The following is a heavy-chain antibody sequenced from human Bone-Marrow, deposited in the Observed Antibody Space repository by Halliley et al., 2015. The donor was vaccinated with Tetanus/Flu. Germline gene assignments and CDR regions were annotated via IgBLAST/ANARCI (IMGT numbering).Heavy chain of an antibody. V-gene: IGHV4-59*01. Sequence: WFGYVYSTGDPNYNPPPRGRVTMSVDTSENQFSLKLRSVTAADAAIYYCAREHFTGTVTLRAFDIWGLGTVVTVSS. D-gene: IGHD4-17*01. CDR2: VYSTGDP. J-gene: IGHJ3*02. CDR3: AREHFTGTVTLRAFDI.